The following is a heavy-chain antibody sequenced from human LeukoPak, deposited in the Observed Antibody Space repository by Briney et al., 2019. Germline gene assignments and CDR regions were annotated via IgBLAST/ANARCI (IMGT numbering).Heavy chain of an antibody. CDR1: GFTFSYYA. V-gene: IGHV3-30-3*01. CDR2: ISYDGSNE. J-gene: IGHJ4*02. CDR3: ARPIGNGSGSYYFDY. Sequence: GGSLRLSCAASGFTFSYYAMHWVRQAPGKGLEWVAVISYDGSNEYYADSVKGRFTISRDNSKNTLSLQMNTLRPEDTAVYYCARPIGNGSGSYYFDYWGQGTLVTVSS. D-gene: IGHD3-10*01.